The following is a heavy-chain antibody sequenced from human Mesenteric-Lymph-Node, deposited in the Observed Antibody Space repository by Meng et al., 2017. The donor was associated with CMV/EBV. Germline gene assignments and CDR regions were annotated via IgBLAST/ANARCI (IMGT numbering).Heavy chain of an antibody. CDR3: AKGRDGMDV. CDR2: IRYDGSEK. CDR1: GFTLSNFG. J-gene: IGHJ6*02. Sequence: GESLKISCAASGFTLSNFGMHWVRQAPGKGLEWVAFIRYDGSEKYYADSVKGRFTISRDNAKNSLYLQMNSLRVEDTAVYYCAKGRDGMDVWGQGTTVTVSS. V-gene: IGHV3-30*02.